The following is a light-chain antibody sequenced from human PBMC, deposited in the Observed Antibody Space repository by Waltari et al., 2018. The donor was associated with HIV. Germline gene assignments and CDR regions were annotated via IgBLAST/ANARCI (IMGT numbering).Light chain of an antibody. CDR2: YDD. V-gene: IGLV1-36*01. J-gene: IGLJ1*01. CDR3: AAWDDSLNGSYV. CDR1: SSNIGTNA. Sequence: QSVLTQPPSVSEAPRQRATISCSGSSSNIGTNAVTWYQQLPGKAPKLLIYYDDLLPSGVSDRFSGSKSGTSASLAISGLQSEDEADYYCAAWDDSLNGSYVFGTGTKVTVL.